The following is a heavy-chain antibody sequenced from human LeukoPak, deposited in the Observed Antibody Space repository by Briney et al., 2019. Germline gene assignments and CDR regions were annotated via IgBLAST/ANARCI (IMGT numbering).Heavy chain of an antibody. CDR3: AKELGAMIVVASPFDY. Sequence: PGGSLRLSCAASGFTVNNYYMTWVRQAPGKGLECGSILYSGGMTYYADSVKGRFTISRDNSKNTLYLQMNSLRAEDTAVYYCAKELGAMIVVASPFDYWGQGTLVTVSS. J-gene: IGHJ4*02. CDR2: LYSGGMT. D-gene: IGHD3-22*01. V-gene: IGHV3-53*01. CDR1: GFTVNNYY.